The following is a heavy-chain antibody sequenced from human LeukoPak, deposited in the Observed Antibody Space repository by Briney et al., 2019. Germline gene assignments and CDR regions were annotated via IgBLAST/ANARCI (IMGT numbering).Heavy chain of an antibody. CDR3: AREYSYGSFFDY. J-gene: IGHJ4*02. Sequence: SETLSLTCTVSGGSISSYYWSWIRQPPGKGLEWIGYIFYSRSTNYNPSLKSRVTMSVDTSKNQFSLKLTSVTAADTAVYYCAREYSYGSFFDYWGQGTLVLVSS. CDR1: GGSISSYY. D-gene: IGHD5-18*01. CDR2: IFYSRST. V-gene: IGHV4-59*01.